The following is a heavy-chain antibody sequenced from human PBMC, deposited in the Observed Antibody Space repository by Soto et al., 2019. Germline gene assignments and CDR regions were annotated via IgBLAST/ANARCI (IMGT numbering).Heavy chain of an antibody. CDR1: GGSFSGYY. CDR2: INHSGST. D-gene: IGHD3-9*01. Sequence: SETLSLTCAVYGGSFSGYYWSWIRQPPGKGLERIGEINHSGSTNYNPSLKSRVTISVDTSKNQFSLKLSSVTAADTAVYYCARGFYDILTDRYFDYWGQGTLVTVSS. V-gene: IGHV4-34*01. J-gene: IGHJ4*02. CDR3: ARGFYDILTDRYFDY.